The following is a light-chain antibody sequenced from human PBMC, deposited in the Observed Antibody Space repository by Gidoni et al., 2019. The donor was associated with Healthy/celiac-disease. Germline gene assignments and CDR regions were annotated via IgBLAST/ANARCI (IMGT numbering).Light chain of an antibody. CDR1: HSIGSW. CDR2: KAS. CDR3: QQYNNYLGT. V-gene: IGKV1-5*03. Sequence: DIQMTQSPSTLSASVGDRVTITCRASHSIGSWLAWYQQKPGKAPKLLIYKASSLESGVPSRFSGSGSGTEFTLTISSLQPDDFATYYCQQYNNYLGTFGQGTKLEIK. J-gene: IGKJ2*01.